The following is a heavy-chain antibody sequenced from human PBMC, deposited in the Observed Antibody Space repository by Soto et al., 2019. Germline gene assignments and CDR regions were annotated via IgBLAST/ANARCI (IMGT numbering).Heavy chain of an antibody. Sequence: EVQLVESGGGLVKPGGSLRLSCAASGFTFSNAWMSWVRQAPGKGLEWVGRIKSKTDGGTTDYAAPVKGRFTISRDDSKHTLYLQMNSLKTEDTAVYYCTTDTSPMTDSSGYYYPGDYWGQGTLVTVSS. CDR3: TTDTSPMTDSSGYYYPGDY. CDR2: IKSKTDGGTT. J-gene: IGHJ4*02. CDR1: GFTFSNAW. D-gene: IGHD3-22*01. V-gene: IGHV3-15*01.